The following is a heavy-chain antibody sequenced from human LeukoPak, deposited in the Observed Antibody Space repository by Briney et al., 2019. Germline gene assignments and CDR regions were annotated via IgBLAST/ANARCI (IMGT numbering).Heavy chain of an antibody. CDR2: IYYSGYT. V-gene: IGHV4-31*03. Sequence: SETLSLTCSVSGGSVSSGGSYWSWIRQHPGKGLEWIGYIYYSGYTFYSPSLKSRVFISLDTSKNLFSLKFNSVTAADTAVYYCARGRFLDAFDIWGQGTMVTVSS. D-gene: IGHD3-3*01. CDR1: GGSVSSGGSY. CDR3: ARGRFLDAFDI. J-gene: IGHJ3*02.